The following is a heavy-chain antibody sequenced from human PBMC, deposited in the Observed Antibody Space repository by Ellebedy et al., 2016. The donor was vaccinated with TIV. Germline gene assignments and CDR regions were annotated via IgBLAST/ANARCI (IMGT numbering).Heavy chain of an antibody. V-gene: IGHV3-23*01. D-gene: IGHD3-10*01. CDR2: IGETGRGT. J-gene: IGHJ4*02. CDR1: GFTFNAFS. CDR3: AKDRGLFAS. Sequence: PGGSLRLSCAASGFTFNAFSMTWVRQAPGKGLEWVSTIGETGRGTYYADSVKGRFTISRDNSKNTLYLQMNSLRAEDTAVYFCAKDRGLFASWGQGTLVTVSS.